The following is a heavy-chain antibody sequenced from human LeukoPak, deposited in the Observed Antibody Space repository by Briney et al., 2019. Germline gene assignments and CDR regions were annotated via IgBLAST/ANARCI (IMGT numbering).Heavy chain of an antibody. D-gene: IGHD5-24*01. CDR1: GLTVTNAW. CDR2: IASKTDGGTT. V-gene: IGHV3-15*04. CDR3: ARGQMATTYYYYYGMDV. Sequence: GGSLRLSCAASGLTVTNAWMNWVRQAPGKGLEWVGRIASKTDGGTTDYAAPVKGRFTISRDDSKNTLFLQMNSLKTEDTAVYYCARGQMATTYYYYYGMDVWGQGTTVTVSS. J-gene: IGHJ6*02.